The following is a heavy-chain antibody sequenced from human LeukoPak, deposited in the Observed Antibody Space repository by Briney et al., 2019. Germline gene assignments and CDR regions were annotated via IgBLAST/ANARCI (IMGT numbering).Heavy chain of an antibody. Sequence: GESLKISCQGSGSSFTSYWIGWVRPLPGKGLEWMGIIYPGDSDTRYSPSFQGQVTISADKSISTAYLQWSSLKASDTAMYYCARLGCSSASCPYGMDVWGQGTTVTVSS. CDR1: GSSFTSYW. CDR2: IYPGDSDT. V-gene: IGHV5-51*01. CDR3: ARLGCSSASCPYGMDV. D-gene: IGHD2-2*01. J-gene: IGHJ6*02.